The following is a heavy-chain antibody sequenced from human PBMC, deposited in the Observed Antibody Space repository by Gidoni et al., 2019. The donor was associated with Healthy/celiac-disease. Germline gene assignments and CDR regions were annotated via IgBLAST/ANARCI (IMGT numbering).Heavy chain of an antibody. J-gene: IGHJ6*02. CDR1: GGSVSSGSYY. D-gene: IGHD1-26*01. V-gene: IGHV4-61*01. CDR2: IYYSGST. CDR3: ARDTSEWELRGGSYYYYGMDV. Sequence: QVQLQESGPGLVKPSETLSLTCTVSGGSVSSGSYYWSWIRQPPGKGLEWIGYIYYSGSTNYNPSLKSRVTISVDTSKNQFSLKLSSVTAADTAVYYCARDTSEWELRGGSYYYYGMDVWGQGTTVTVSS.